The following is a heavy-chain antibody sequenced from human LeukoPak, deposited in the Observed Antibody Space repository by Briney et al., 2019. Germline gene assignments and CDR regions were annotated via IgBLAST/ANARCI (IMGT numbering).Heavy chain of an antibody. CDR1: GFTFSTYG. CDR3: ARVGYNYDLGNAFDI. V-gene: IGHV3-30-3*01. Sequence: GGSLRLSCAVSGFTFSTYGMHWVRQAPGKGLEWVALISYDGSKKYYAESVKGRFTISRDNSKNTLYLQMNSLRVEDTAVYYCARVGYNYDLGNAFDIWGQGTVVTVSS. D-gene: IGHD1-20*01. J-gene: IGHJ3*02. CDR2: ISYDGSKK.